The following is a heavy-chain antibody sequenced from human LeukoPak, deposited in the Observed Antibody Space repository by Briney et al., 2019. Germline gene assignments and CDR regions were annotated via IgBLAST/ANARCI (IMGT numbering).Heavy chain of an antibody. CDR2: IYYSGST. V-gene: IGHV4-30-4*01. CDR1: GGSISSGDYY. D-gene: IGHD3-22*01. J-gene: IGHJ4*02. Sequence: SETLSLTCTVSGGSISSGDYYWSWIRQPPGKGLEWIGYIYYSGSTYYNPSLKSRVTISVDTSKNQFSLKLSSVTAADTAAYYCASRYYDSDGSDYWGQGTLVTVSS. CDR3: ASRYYDSDGSDY.